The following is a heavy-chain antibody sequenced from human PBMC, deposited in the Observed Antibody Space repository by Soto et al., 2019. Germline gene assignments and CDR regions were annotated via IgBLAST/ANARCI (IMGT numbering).Heavy chain of an antibody. Sequence: PGGSLRLSCAASEFTFSTYGMHWVRQAPGKGLEWVALIWYDGSDKYYADSVKGRFTISRDNSKNTLYLQMNSLRAEDTAVYYCAKAQYSSSWYEGFDYWGQGTLVTVSS. CDR3: AKAQYSSSWYEGFDY. D-gene: IGHD6-13*01. V-gene: IGHV3-33*06. CDR2: IWYDGSDK. J-gene: IGHJ4*02. CDR1: EFTFSTYG.